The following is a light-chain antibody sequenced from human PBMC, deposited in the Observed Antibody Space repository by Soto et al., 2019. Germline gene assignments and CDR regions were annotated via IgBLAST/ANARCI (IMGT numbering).Light chain of an antibody. CDR2: DVT. CDR1: SSDVGGYIY. Sequence: SVLTQPAYGRGSPGQTITISCTGTSSDVGGYIYVSWYQQHPGKAPKLMIYDVTSRPSGVSYRFSGSMSGNTASLTISGLQAEDEADYYCSAYTTGSSYVFGAATKVTVL. J-gene: IGLJ1*01. V-gene: IGLV2-14*01. CDR3: SAYTTGSSYV.